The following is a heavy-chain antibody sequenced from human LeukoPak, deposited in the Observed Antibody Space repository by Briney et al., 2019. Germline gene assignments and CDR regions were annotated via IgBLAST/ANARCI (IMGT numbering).Heavy chain of an antibody. CDR1: GGSISSSSYY. CDR2: IYYSGST. Sequence: SETLSLTCTVSGGSISSSSYYWGWIRQPPGKGLEWMGSIYYSGSTYYNPSLKSRVTISVDTSKNQFSLKLSSVTAADTAVYYCARNIAAAGIYYYYYMDVWGKGTTVTVSS. J-gene: IGHJ6*03. CDR3: ARNIAAAGIYYYYYMDV. D-gene: IGHD6-13*01. V-gene: IGHV4-39*01.